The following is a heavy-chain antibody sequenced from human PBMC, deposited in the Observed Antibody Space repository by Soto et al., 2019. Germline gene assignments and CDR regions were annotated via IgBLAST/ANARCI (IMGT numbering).Heavy chain of an antibody. D-gene: IGHD2-2*01. CDR3: AKLSGGYCSSTSCYGDFDY. Sequence: EVQLVESGGGLVKPGGSLRLSCEASGFTFSSYSMNWVRQAPGKGLEWVSSISSSSSYIYYADSVKGRFTISRDNAKNSLDLQMNSLRAEDTAVYYCAKLSGGYCSSTSCYGDFDYWGQGTLVTVSS. CDR1: GFTFSSYS. J-gene: IGHJ4*02. CDR2: ISSSSSYI. V-gene: IGHV3-21*01.